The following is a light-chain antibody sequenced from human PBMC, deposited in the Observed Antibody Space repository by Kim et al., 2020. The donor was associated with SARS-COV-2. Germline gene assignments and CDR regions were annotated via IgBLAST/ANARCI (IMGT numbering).Light chain of an antibody. CDR2: DVS. Sequence: QSITIPSTGTGRKVGGYNFVSWYQQHPGKAPKLMIYDVSNRPSGVSNRFSGSKSGNTASLTISGLQAEDEADYYCSSYTSSSTLAVFGGGTQLTV. CDR3: SSYTSSSTLAV. J-gene: IGLJ2*01. V-gene: IGLV2-14*03. CDR1: GRKVGGYNF.